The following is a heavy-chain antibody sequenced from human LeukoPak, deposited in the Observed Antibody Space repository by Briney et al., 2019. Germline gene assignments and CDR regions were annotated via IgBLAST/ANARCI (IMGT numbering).Heavy chain of an antibody. D-gene: IGHD6-19*01. CDR1: GFTFSSHG. Sequence: PGGSLRLSCAASGFTFSSHGMNWVRQAPGKGLEWISGISPSADITYYADSVKGRFTISRDNAKNALYLQMNSLRAEDTAVYYCARGSSGWYGIDYWGQGALVNVSS. CDR3: ARGSSGWYGIDY. V-gene: IGHV3-23*01. J-gene: IGHJ4*02. CDR2: ISPSADIT.